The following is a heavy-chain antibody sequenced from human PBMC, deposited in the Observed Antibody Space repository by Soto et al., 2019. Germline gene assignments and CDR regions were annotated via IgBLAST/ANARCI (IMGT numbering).Heavy chain of an antibody. V-gene: IGHV3-74*01. D-gene: IGHD2-8*01. CDR3: ARDHMVYASNWFDP. CDR2: INSDGSST. Sequence: GGTLRLSGAASVFTCSSYWMHWVRQAPGKGLVWVSRINSDGSSTSYADSVKGRFTISRDNAKNTLYLQMNSLRAEDTAVYYCARDHMVYASNWFDPWGQGTLVTVSS. CDR1: VFTCSSYW. J-gene: IGHJ5*02.